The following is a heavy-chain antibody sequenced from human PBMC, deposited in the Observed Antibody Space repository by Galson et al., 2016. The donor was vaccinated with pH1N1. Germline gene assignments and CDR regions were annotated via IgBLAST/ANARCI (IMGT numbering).Heavy chain of an antibody. J-gene: IGHJ4*02. D-gene: IGHD4-17*01. CDR2: IYWDDDK. Sequence: PALVKPTQTLTLTCTFSGFSLGTSGVGVGWIRQPPGKALEWLALIYWDDDKRYSPSLKSRLTITKDTSNNQVDLTMTNRDPVDTATYYCARNGYGDYVGYFDYWGQGTLVTVSS. CDR3: ARNGYGDYVGYFDY. CDR1: GFSLGTSGVG. V-gene: IGHV2-5*02.